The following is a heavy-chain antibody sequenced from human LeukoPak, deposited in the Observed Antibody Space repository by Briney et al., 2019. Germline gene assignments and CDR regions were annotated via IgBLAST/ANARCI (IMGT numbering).Heavy chain of an antibody. Sequence: SETLSLTCTVSGGSITSRNYYWVWIRQPPGKGLEWIGTIYYSGSTYYNPSLKSRVTISVDTSKNQFSLKLNSVTAADTAVYYCARDRRFSAGLELRSGGLFWSDPWGQGILVTVSS. J-gene: IGHJ5*02. CDR1: GGSITSRNYY. CDR2: IYYSGST. CDR3: ARDRRFSAGLELRSGGLFWSDP. D-gene: IGHD1-7*01. V-gene: IGHV4-39*07.